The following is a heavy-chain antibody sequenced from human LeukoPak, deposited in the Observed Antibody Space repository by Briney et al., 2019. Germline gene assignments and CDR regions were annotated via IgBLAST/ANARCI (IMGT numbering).Heavy chain of an antibody. CDR2: IIPILGIA. CDR3: ARSGSYPLDAFDI. Sequence: SVKVSCKASGGTFSSYAISWVRQAPGQGLEWMGRIIPILGIANYAQKFQGRVTITADKSTSTAYMELSSLRSEDTAVYYCARSGSYPLDAFDIWGQGTMVTVSS. CDR1: GGTFSSYA. D-gene: IGHD1-26*01. J-gene: IGHJ3*02. V-gene: IGHV1-69*04.